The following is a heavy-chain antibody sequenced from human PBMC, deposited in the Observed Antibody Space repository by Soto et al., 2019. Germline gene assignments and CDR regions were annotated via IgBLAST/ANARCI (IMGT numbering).Heavy chain of an antibody. V-gene: IGHV3-30*18. CDR3: AKDPYCTGGSCYYGMDV. Sequence: GSLRLSCAASGFTFSSYGMHWVRQAPGKGLEWVAIISYDGSYKYYADSVKGRFTISRDNSKNTLYLQMNSLRAEDTAVYYCAKDPYCTGGSCYYGMDVWGQGTTVTVSS. CDR1: GFTFSSYG. CDR2: ISYDGSYK. D-gene: IGHD2-15*01. J-gene: IGHJ6*02.